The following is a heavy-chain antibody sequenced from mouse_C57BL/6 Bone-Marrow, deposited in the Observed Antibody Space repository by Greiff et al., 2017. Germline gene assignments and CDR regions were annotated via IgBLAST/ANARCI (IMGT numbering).Heavy chain of an antibody. CDR3: ARWELTGTYFDV. V-gene: IGHV1-81*01. CDR2: IYPRSGNT. J-gene: IGHJ1*03. D-gene: IGHD4-1*01. CDR1: GYTFTSYG. Sequence: VQLQQSGAELARPGASVKLSCKASGYTFTSYGISWVKQRTGQGLEWIGEIYPRSGNTSYNEKFKGKATLTADKSSSTAYMELRSLTSEDSAVYFCARWELTGTYFDVWGTGTTVTVSS.